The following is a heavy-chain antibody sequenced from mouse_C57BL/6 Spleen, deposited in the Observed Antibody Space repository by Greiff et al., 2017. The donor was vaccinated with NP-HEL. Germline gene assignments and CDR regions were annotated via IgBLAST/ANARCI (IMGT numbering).Heavy chain of an antibody. CDR2: INPSSGYT. Sequence: QVQLQQSGAELARPGASVKMSCKASGYTFPSYTMHWVKQRPGQGLEWIGYINPSSGYTKYNQKFKDKATLTADQSSSTAYMQLSSLTSEDSAVYYCAREGYDYVGNYYAMDYWGQGTSVTVSS. J-gene: IGHJ4*01. D-gene: IGHD2-4*01. CDR1: GYTFPSYT. CDR3: AREGYDYVGNYYAMDY. V-gene: IGHV1-4*01.